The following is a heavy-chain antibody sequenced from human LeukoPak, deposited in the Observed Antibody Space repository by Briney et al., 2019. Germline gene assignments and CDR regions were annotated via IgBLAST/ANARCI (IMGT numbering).Heavy chain of an antibody. D-gene: IGHD3-22*01. CDR2: IIPIFGTA. CDR3: ARTQGVITNWFDP. J-gene: IGHJ5*02. Sequence: SVKVSCKASGGIFSSYAISWVRQAPGQGLEWMRGIIPIFGTANYAQKFQGRVTITTDESTSTAYMELSSLRSEDTAVYYCARTQGVITNWFDPWGQGTLVTVSS. V-gene: IGHV1-69*05. CDR1: GGIFSSYA.